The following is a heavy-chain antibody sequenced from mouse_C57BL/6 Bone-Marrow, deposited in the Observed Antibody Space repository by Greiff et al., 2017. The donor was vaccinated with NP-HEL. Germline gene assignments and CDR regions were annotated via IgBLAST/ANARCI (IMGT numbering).Heavy chain of an antibody. J-gene: IGHJ4*01. CDR2: INYDGSST. CDR3: AREGGLRRRTYAMDY. CDR1: GFTFSDYY. D-gene: IGHD2-4*01. Sequence: EVKLMESEGGLVQPGSSMKLSCTASGFTFSDYYMAWVRQVPEKGLEWVANINYDGSSTYYLDSLKSRFIISRDNAKNILYLQMSSLKSEYTATYYCAREGGLRRRTYAMDYWGQGTSVTVSS. V-gene: IGHV5-16*01.